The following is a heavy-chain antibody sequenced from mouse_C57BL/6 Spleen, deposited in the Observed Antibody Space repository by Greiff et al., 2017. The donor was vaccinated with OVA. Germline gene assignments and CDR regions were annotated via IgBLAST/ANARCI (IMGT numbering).Heavy chain of an antibody. V-gene: IGHV1-69*01. CDR1: GYTFTSYW. D-gene: IGHD2-1*01. J-gene: IGHJ3*01. CDR3: ASLWYAFAY. Sequence: QVQLQQSGAELVMPGASVKLSCKASGYTFTSYWMHWVKQRPGQGLEWIGEIDPSDSYTNYNQKFKGKSTLTVDKSSSTAYMQLSSLTSEDSAVYYCASLWYAFAYWGQGTLVTVSA. CDR2: IDPSDSYT.